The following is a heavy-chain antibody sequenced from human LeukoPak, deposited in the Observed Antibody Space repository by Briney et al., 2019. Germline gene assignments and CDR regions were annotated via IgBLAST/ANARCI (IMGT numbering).Heavy chain of an antibody. V-gene: IGHV3-33*01. CDR2: IWYDGSNK. Sequence: GGSLRLSCAASGFTFSSYGMHWVRQAPGKGLEWVAVIWYDGSNKYYADSVKGRFTISRDNSKNTLYLQMNSLRAEDTAVYYCARGYYYDSSGYSRFDYWGQGTLVTVSS. D-gene: IGHD3-22*01. CDR3: ARGYYYDSSGYSRFDY. CDR1: GFTFSSYG. J-gene: IGHJ4*02.